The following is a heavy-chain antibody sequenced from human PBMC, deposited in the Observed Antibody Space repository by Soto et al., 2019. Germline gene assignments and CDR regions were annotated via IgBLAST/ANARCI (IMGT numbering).Heavy chain of an antibody. J-gene: IGHJ4*02. CDR2: ISGSGGST. CDR3: AHGGPRKLLWFGESNAY. D-gene: IGHD3-10*01. Sequence: EVQLLESGGGLVQPGGSLRLSCAASGFTFSSYAMSWVRQAPGKGLEWVSAISGSGGSTYYADSVKGRFTISRDNSKNTLYLQMNSLRAEDTAVYYCAHGGPRKLLWFGESNAYWGQGTLVTVSS. CDR1: GFTFSSYA. V-gene: IGHV3-23*01.